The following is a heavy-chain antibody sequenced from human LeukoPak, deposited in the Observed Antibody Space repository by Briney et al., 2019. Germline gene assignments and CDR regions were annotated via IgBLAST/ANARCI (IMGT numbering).Heavy chain of an antibody. Sequence: GGSLRLSCAASGFTFSSYAMSWVRQAPGKGLEWVSAISGSGGSTYYADSVKGRFTISRDNSKNTLYLQMNSPRAEDTAVYYCANAAAPLAYYYMDVWGKGTTVTVSS. J-gene: IGHJ6*03. CDR3: ANAAAPLAYYYMDV. V-gene: IGHV3-23*01. CDR1: GFTFSSYA. D-gene: IGHD2-2*01. CDR2: ISGSGGST.